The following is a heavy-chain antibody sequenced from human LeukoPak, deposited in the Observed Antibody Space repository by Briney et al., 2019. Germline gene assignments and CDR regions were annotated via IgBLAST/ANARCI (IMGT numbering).Heavy chain of an antibody. CDR2: IIPISGTT. CDR1: GGTFTSYA. Sequence: SVKVSCKTSGGTFTSYAITWLRQAPGQGLEWMGKIIPISGTTNYAQKFQGRVTFTADESTSTAYMELSSLRSEDTALYYCARKLRLGGNWFDPWGQGTLVTVSS. CDR3: ARKLRLGGNWFDP. V-gene: IGHV1-69*13. D-gene: IGHD1-26*01. J-gene: IGHJ5*02.